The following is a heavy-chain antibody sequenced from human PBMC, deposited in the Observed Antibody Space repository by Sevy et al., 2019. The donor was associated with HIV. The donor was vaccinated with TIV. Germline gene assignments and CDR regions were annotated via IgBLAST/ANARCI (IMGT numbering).Heavy chain of an antibody. J-gene: IGHJ3*02. Sequence: GGSLRLSCAASGFTFSSYAMHWVRQAPGKGLEWVAVISYDGSNKYCADSVKGRFTISRDNSKNTLYLQMNSLRAEDTAVYYCARAKYYYGSGSSTDAFDIWGQGTMVTVSS. CDR3: ARAKYYYGSGSSTDAFDI. CDR2: ISYDGSNK. V-gene: IGHV3-30-3*01. CDR1: GFTFSSYA. D-gene: IGHD3-10*01.